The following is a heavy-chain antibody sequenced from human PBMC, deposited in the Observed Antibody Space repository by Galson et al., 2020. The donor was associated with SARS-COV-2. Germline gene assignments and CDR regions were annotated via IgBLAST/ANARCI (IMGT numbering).Heavy chain of an antibody. D-gene: IGHD5-12*01. J-gene: IGHJ4*02. Sequence: GESLKISCAASGFTFSSYSMNWVRQAPGKGLEWVSSISSSSSYIYYADSVKGRFTISRDNAKNSLYLQMNSLRAEDTAVYYCARDIRLWATVPFDYWGQGTLVTVSS. CDR2: ISSSSSYI. CDR1: GFTFSSYS. CDR3: ARDIRLWATVPFDY. V-gene: IGHV3-21*01.